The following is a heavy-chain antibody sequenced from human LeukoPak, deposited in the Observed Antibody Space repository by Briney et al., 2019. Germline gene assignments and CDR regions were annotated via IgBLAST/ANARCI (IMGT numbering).Heavy chain of an antibody. CDR3: ARGPYSDSWSEFDH. D-gene: IGHD6-13*01. V-gene: IGHV3-21*01. CDR2: ISSASNYI. J-gene: IGHJ4*02. Sequence: GGPLTLSCAASGFTFSDYSMNWVRQAPGKGLEWVSCISSASNYIYYADSVKGRFTISRDNAKNSLYLAINSLRAEDTAVYYCARGPYSDSWSEFDHWGQGTLVTVSS. CDR1: GFTFSDYS.